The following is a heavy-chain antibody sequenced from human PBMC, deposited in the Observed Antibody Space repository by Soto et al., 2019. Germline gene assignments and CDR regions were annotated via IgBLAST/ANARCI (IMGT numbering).Heavy chain of an antibody. Sequence: SETLSLTCTVSGGSISSSSYYWGWIRQPPGKGLEWIGSIYYSGSTYYNPSLKSRVTISVDTSKNQFSLKLSSVTAADTAVYYCARGLWSIMAFDIWGQGTMVTVSS. D-gene: IGHD5-18*01. CDR2: IYYSGST. J-gene: IGHJ3*02. CDR1: GGSISSSSYY. CDR3: ARGLWSIMAFDI. V-gene: IGHV4-39*01.